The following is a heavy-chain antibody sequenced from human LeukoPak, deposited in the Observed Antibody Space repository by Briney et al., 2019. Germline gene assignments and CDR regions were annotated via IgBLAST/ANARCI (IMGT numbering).Heavy chain of an antibody. J-gene: IGHJ4*02. V-gene: IGHV3-21*06. CDR1: GFTFSTYS. D-gene: IGHD5-12*01. CDR2: ISSTSYI. Sequence: GGSLRLSCAASGFTFSTYSMNWVRQAPGKGLEWVSSISSTSYIYYADSVRGRFTISRDNAKNSLYLQMNSLRAEDTAVYYCARCMYGGYVLPYDYWGQGTLVTVSS. CDR3: ARCMYGGYVLPYDY.